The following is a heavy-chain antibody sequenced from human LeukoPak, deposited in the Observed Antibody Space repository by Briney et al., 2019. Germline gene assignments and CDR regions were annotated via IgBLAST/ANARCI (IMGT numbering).Heavy chain of an antibody. V-gene: IGHV3-30*18. CDR1: GXTFSSYG. Sequence: GGSLRLSCAASGXTFSSYGMHWVRQSPGKGLEWVAVISYAVSNKYYADSVKGRFTISRDNSKNTLYLQMDSLRAEDTAVYYCAKANTAMSYFDYWGQGTLVTVSS. CDR2: ISYAVSNK. CDR3: AKANTAMSYFDY. J-gene: IGHJ4*02. D-gene: IGHD5-18*01.